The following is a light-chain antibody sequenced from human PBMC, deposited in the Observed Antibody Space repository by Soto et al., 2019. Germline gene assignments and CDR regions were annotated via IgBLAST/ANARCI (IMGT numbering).Light chain of an antibody. CDR1: QSISSW. CDR3: QQYDRASWT. J-gene: IGKJ1*01. V-gene: IGKV1-5*03. Sequence: DIQMTQSPSTLSASVGDRVIITCRASQSISSWLAWYQQKPGKAPDLLIYRASTLKTGIPSRLSGSGSGTEFTLTISNLQPDDFATYYCQQYDRASWTFGPGTKVEIK. CDR2: RAS.